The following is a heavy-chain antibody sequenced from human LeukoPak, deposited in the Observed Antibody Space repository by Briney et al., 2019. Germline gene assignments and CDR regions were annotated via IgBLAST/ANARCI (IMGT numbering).Heavy chain of an antibody. CDR3: ARYSGGTSGFYAFDI. D-gene: IGHD3-10*01. Sequence: HPGGSLRLSCAASGFTVSTNYMSWVRQAPGKGLVWASIIYSGGSTYYAASVKDRFTISRGNSKNTLYLQMNSLRAEDTAVYYCARYSGGTSGFYAFDIWGQGTMVTVSS. J-gene: IGHJ3*02. CDR2: IYSGGST. V-gene: IGHV3-66*01. CDR1: GFTVSTNY.